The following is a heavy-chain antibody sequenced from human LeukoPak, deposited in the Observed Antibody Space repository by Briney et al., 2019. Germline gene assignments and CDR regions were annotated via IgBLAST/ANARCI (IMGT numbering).Heavy chain of an antibody. J-gene: IGHJ3*02. D-gene: IGHD4-17*01. V-gene: IGHV4-59*11. Sequence: SETLSLTCAVSDDSFSSHYWTWIRQPPGKGLEWIGYISYIGSTNYNPSLKSRATISIDTSKNQFSLKLTSVTAADTAVYFCARDLITVTKGFDIWGQGTMVSVSS. CDR1: DDSFSSHY. CDR2: ISYIGST. CDR3: ARDLITVTKGFDI.